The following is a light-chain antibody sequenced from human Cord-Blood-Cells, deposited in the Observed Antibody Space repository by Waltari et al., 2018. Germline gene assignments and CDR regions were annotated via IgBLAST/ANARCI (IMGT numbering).Light chain of an antibody. V-gene: IGLV2-23*01. CDR1: STDVGCYNL. CDR3: CSYAGSSTVV. CDR2: EGS. J-gene: IGLJ2*01. Sequence: QSALTQPAPVSGSPGQSITIPCPCTSTDVGCYNLVSWYQQHPGKPPQLMIYEGSKRPSGVSNRFSGSKSGNTASLTISGLQAEDEADYYCCSYAGSSTVVFGGGTKLTVL.